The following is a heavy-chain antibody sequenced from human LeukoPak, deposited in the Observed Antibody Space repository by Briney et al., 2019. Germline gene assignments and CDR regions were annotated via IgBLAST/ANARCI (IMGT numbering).Heavy chain of an antibody. D-gene: IGHD3-10*01. V-gene: IGHV4-59*01. CDR1: GGSISSYY. CDR3: ARASYYVSGRYRMYYFDY. CDR2: IYYSGST. J-gene: IGHJ4*02. Sequence: SETLSLTCTVSGGSISSYYWSWIRQPPGKGLEWIGYIYYSGSTNYNPSLKSRVTISVDTSKNQFSLKLSSVTAADTALYYCARASYYVSGRYRMYYFDYWGQGTLVTVSS.